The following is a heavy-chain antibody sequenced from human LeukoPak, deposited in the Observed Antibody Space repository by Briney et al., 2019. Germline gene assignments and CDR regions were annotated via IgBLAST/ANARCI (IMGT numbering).Heavy chain of an antibody. V-gene: IGHV1-8*01. CDR1: GYTFTSYD. Sequence: GASVKVSCKASGYTFTSYDINWVRQATGQGLEWMGWMNPNSGNTGYAQKFQGRVTMTRNTSISTAYMELSSLRSEDTAVYYCASTHPINRAAAESSDAFDIWGQGTMVTVSS. D-gene: IGHD6-13*01. CDR3: ASTHPINRAAAESSDAFDI. J-gene: IGHJ3*02. CDR2: MNPNSGNT.